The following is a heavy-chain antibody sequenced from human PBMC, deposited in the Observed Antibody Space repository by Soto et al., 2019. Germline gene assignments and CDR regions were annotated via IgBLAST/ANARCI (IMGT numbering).Heavy chain of an antibody. J-gene: IGHJ5*02. V-gene: IGHV4-39*01. CDR1: GGSISSSSYY. CDR2: IYYSGST. CDR3: ARQDGTGIVVVPAATNNWFDP. D-gene: IGHD2-2*01. Sequence: QLQLQESGPGLVKPSETLSLTCTVSGGSISSSSYYWGWIRQPPGKGLEWIGSIYYSGSTYYNPSLKSRVTISVDTSKNQFSLKLSSVTAADTAVYYCARQDGTGIVVVPAATNNWFDPWGQGTLVTVSS.